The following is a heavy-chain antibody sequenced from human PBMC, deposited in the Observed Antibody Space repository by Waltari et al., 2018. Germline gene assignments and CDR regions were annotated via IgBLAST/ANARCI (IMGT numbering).Heavy chain of an antibody. CDR1: GFTFSSFW. V-gene: IGHV3-74*03. J-gene: IGHJ6*02. D-gene: IGHD1-1*01. CDR3: ARVSRRTYRSPVPGRHYYYGMDV. Sequence: EEQLVESGGGLVQPGDSLRLSCAASGFTFSSFWMNWVRQAPGKGPLWVSRISTDARDTTYAHSVKGRFTISRDNARNTLYLQMNRLRAEDTAVYFCARVSRRTYRSPVPGRHYYYGMDVWGQGTTVTVSS. CDR2: ISTDARDT.